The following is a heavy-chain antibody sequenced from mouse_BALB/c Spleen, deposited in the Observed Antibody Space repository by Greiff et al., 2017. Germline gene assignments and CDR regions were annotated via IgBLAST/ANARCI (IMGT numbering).Heavy chain of an antibody. CDR1: GFTFSSYA. Sequence: EVQGVESGGGLVKPGGSLKLSCAASGFTFSSYAMSWVRQTPEKRLEWVASISSGGSTYYPDSVKGRFTISRDNARNILYLQMSSLRSEDTAMYYCVGNYLYAMDYWGQGTSVTVSS. CDR2: ISSGGST. V-gene: IGHV5-6-5*01. CDR3: VGNYLYAMDY. D-gene: IGHD2-1*01. J-gene: IGHJ4*01.